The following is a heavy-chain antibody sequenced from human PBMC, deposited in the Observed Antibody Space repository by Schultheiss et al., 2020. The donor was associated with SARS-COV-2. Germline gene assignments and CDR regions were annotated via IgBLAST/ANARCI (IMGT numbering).Heavy chain of an antibody. CDR3: ARGQLRFLEWVYWALSGMDV. Sequence: GGSLRLSCAASGFTFSSYAMHWVRQAPGKGLEWVAVISYDGSNKYYADSVKGRFTISRDNSKNTLYLQMNSLRAEDTAVYYCARGQLRFLEWVYWALSGMDVWGKGTTVTVAS. CDR1: GFTFSSYA. J-gene: IGHJ6*03. V-gene: IGHV3-30*07. D-gene: IGHD3-3*01. CDR2: ISYDGSNK.